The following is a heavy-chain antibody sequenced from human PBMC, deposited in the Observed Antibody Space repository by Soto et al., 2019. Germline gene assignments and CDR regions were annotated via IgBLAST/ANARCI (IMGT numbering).Heavy chain of an antibody. V-gene: IGHV4-39*01. CDR1: GTSLSSSIYY. CDR2: IYYSGST. D-gene: IGHD2-2*01. CDR3: AIPDGEVPAAMRGPNYYYYGMDV. Sequence: AETLSLTCAFSGTSLSSSIYYSGWLRQPPGKGLEWIGSIYYSGSTYYNPSLNSRVTISVDTSKNQFSLKLSAVTGADTAVYYCAIPDGEVPAAMRGPNYYYYGMDVWGQGTTVTVSS. J-gene: IGHJ6*02.